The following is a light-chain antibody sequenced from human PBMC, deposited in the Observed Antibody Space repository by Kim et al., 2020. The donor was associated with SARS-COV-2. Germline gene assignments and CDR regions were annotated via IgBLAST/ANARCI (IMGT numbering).Light chain of an antibody. CDR1: HTSGTN. CDR2: LTS. V-gene: IGKV3-15*01. Sequence: TPSCRTIHTSGTNVALYQHKPSPAPRLLIYLTSTRATGVPARFSCSGSGTEFTLTISSRQSHDVATSFYQQYNNWPLPCTFGQGTKLEI. CDR3: QQYNNWPLPCT. J-gene: IGKJ2*02.